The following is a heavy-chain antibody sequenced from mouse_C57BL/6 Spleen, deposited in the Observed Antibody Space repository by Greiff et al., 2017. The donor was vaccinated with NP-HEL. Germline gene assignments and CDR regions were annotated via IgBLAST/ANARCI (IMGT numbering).Heavy chain of an antibody. CDR2: ISGGGGNT. J-gene: IGHJ1*03. D-gene: IGHD1-1*01. CDR1: GFTFSSYT. Sequence: DVMLVESGGGLVKPGGSLKLSCAASGFTFSSYTMSWVRQTPEKRLEWVATISGGGGNTYYPDSVKGRFTISSDNAKNTLYLQMSSLRSEDTALYYCASLYGSSYWYFDVWGTGTTVTVSS. V-gene: IGHV5-9*01. CDR3: ASLYGSSYWYFDV.